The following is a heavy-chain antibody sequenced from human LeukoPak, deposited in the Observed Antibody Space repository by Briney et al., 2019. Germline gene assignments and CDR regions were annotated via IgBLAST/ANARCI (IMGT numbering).Heavy chain of an antibody. V-gene: IGHV4-34*01. D-gene: IGHD1-1*01. Sequence: SETLSLTCAVYGGSFSGYYWSWIRQPPGKGLEWIGEINHSGSTNYNPSLKSRVTIPVDTSKNQFSLKLSSVTAADTAVYYCASPTDDYDAFGIWGQGTMVTVSS. CDR1: GGSFSGYY. J-gene: IGHJ3*02. CDR2: INHSGST. CDR3: ASPTDDYDAFGI.